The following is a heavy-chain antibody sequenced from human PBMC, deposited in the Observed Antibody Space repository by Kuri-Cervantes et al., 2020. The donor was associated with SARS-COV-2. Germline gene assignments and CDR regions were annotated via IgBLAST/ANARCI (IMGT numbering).Heavy chain of an antibody. CDR2: ISYSGTN. CDR3: ARETYYYGSGSYYHPYYFDY. V-gene: IGHV4-59*01. Sequence: ESLKISCTVSGASISRYYWSWIRQSPGKGLEWLGYISYSGTNNYNPSLKSRVTISVDTSKNQFSLKLSSVTAADTAVYYCARETYYYGSGSYYHPYYFDYWGQGTLVTVSS. J-gene: IGHJ4*02. CDR1: GASISRYY. D-gene: IGHD3-10*01.